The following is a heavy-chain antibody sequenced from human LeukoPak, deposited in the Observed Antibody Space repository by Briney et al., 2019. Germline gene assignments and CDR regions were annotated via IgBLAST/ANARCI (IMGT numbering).Heavy chain of an antibody. D-gene: IGHD3-10*01. CDR1: GFTFSSYW. J-gene: IGHJ5*02. CDR3: ARVLSGSGSYLWWFAP. V-gene: IGHV3-7*01. Sequence: PGGSLRLSCAASGFTFSSYWMSWVRQAPGKGLEWVANIKQDGSEKYYVDSVKGRFTISRDNAKNSLYLQMNSLRAEDTAVYYCARVLSGSGSYLWWFAPWGQGTLVTVSS. CDR2: IKQDGSEK.